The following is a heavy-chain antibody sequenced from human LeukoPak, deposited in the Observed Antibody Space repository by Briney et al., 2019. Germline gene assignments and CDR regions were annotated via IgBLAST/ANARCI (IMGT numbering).Heavy chain of an antibody. D-gene: IGHD3-9*01. CDR3: ARGDILTGYYSPSYHYGMDV. J-gene: IGHJ6*02. CDR1: GVSISSYY. CDR2: INYSGST. V-gene: IGHV4-59*01. Sequence: SETLSLTCTVSGVSISSYYWSWIRQPPGKGLEWIGYINYSGSTNYNPSLKSRVTISLDTSKNQFSLKLSSVTAADTAIYYCARGDILTGYYSPSYHYGMDVWGQGTTVTVSS.